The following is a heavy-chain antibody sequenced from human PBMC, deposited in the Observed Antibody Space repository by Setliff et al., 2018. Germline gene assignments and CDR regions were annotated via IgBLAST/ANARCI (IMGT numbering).Heavy chain of an antibody. Sequence: ASVKVSCKASGYILNSYGVSWVRQAPGQGREWMGWISSYNNDVTNYLQRFQGRVTMTTDTSTSAAYMELRSLRSYDTAVYYCAISSLSICSGGTCPNAFDVLGQGTMVTVSS. J-gene: IGHJ3*01. V-gene: IGHV1-18*01. CDR3: AISSLSICSGGTCPNAFDV. D-gene: IGHD2-15*01. CDR1: GYILNSYG. CDR2: ISSYNNDVT.